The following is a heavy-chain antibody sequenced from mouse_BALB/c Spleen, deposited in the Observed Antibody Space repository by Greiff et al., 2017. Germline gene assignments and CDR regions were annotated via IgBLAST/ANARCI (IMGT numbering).Heavy chain of an antibody. CDR3: AVITTVVGGYYFDD. Sequence: VQLQQSGAELVRPGTSVTVSCKASGYAFTNYLIEWVQQRPGQGLEWLGVINPGSGGTNYNEKFKGKATLTADKSSSTAYMQLSSLTSDDSAVYCCAVITTVVGGYYFDDWGQGTTLTVSS. D-gene: IGHD1-1*01. CDR1: GYAFTNYL. CDR2: INPGSGGT. V-gene: IGHV1-54*01. J-gene: IGHJ2*01.